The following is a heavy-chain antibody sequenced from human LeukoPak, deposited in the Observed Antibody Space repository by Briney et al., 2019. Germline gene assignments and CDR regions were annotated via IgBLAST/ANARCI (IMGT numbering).Heavy chain of an antibody. J-gene: IGHJ4*02. CDR3: ARNLGIAALNRFDY. CDR2: INPNSGGT. D-gene: IGHD6-13*01. CDR1: GYTFTGYY. V-gene: IGHV1-2*02. Sequence: EASVKVSCKASGYTFTGYYMHWMRQAPGQGLEWMGWINPNSGGTNYAQKFQGRVTMTRDTSISTAYMELSRLRSDDTAVYYCARNLGIAALNRFDYWGQGTLVTVSS.